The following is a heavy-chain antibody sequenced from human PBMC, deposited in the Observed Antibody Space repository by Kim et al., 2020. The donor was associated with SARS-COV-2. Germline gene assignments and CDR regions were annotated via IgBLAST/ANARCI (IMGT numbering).Heavy chain of an antibody. V-gene: IGHV3-30*02. J-gene: IGHJ6*02. Sequence: YASTRKGLYTISRDNSKNTLYLQRNSLRAEDTAVYYCTKELGTAYGMDVWGQGTTVTVSS. D-gene: IGHD1-7*01. CDR3: TKELGTAYGMDV.